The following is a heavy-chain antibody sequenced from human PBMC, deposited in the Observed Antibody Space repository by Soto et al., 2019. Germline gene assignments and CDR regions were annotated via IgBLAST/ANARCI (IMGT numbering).Heavy chain of an antibody. D-gene: IGHD6-6*01. CDR1: GGSISSYY. CDR2: INHSGSA. J-gene: IGHJ5*02. V-gene: IGHV4-4*08. Sequence: SETLSLTCTVSGGSISSYYWSWIRQPPGEGLEWIGDINHSGSANYNPSLRSRVTISVDTSKNQFSLKLSSVTAADTAVYYCARERPDGARLDPWGQGTLVTVSS. CDR3: ARERPDGARLDP.